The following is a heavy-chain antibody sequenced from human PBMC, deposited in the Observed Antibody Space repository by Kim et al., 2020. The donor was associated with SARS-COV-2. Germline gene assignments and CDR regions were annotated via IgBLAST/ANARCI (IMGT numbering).Heavy chain of an antibody. CDR2: FDPEDVET. CDR3: ATDPFGAVPPTHYYGMDV. CDR1: GYTLTELS. D-gene: IGHD3-10*01. Sequence: ASVKVSCKVSGYTLTELSMHWVRQAPGKGLEWMGAFDPEDVETIYAQKFQGRVTMTEDTSTDTAYMELSSLRSEDTAVYYCATDPFGAVPPTHYYGMDVWGQGTTVTVSS. J-gene: IGHJ6*02. V-gene: IGHV1-24*01.